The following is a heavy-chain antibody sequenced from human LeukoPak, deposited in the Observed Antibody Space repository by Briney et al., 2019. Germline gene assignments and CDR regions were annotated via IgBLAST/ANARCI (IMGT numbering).Heavy chain of an antibody. CDR3: AADWAHSGSYKIAFDI. D-gene: IGHD1-26*01. CDR1: GFTFTSSA. V-gene: IGHV1-58*02. Sequence: SVEVSCKASGFTFTSSAMQWVRQARGQRLEWIGWIVVGSGNTNYAQKFQERVTITRDMSTSTAYMELSSLRSEDTAVYYCAADWAHSGSYKIAFDIWGQGTMVTVSS. J-gene: IGHJ3*02. CDR2: IVVGSGNT.